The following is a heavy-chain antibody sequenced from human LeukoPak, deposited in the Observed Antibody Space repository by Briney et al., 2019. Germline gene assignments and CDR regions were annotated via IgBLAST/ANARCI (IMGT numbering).Heavy chain of an antibody. V-gene: IGHV3-30*18. Sequence: GGSLRLSCAASGFTFSSYGMHWVRQAPGKGLEWVAVISYDGSNKYYADSVKGRFTISRDNSKNTLYLQMNSLRAEDTAVYYCAKDGREYSYGPPDYYYYGMDVWGQGTTVTVSS. J-gene: IGHJ6*02. CDR1: GFTFSSYG. CDR2: ISYDGSNK. D-gene: IGHD5-18*01. CDR3: AKDGREYSYGPPDYYYYGMDV.